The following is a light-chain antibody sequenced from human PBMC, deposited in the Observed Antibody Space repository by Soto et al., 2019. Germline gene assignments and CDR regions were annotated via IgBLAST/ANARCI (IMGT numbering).Light chain of an antibody. CDR2: EVT. V-gene: IGLV2-8*01. Sequence: QSVLTQPPSASGSPGQSVTIPCTGTSSDVGGYDHVSWYQQHPGKAPKLMIYEVTKRPAGVPDRFSGSKSGTSASLAITGLQAEVEADYYCQSYDSSLSAWVFGGGTKLTVL. CDR1: SSDVGGYDH. J-gene: IGLJ3*02. CDR3: QSYDSSLSAWV.